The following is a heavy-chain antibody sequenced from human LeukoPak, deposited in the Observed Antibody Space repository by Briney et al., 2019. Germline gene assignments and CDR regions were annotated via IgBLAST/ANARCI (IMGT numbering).Heavy chain of an antibody. D-gene: IGHD3-9*01. V-gene: IGHV1-69*06. J-gene: IGHJ4*02. CDR3: ARGSRTGWYYFDY. CDR1: GGTFSSYA. CDR2: IIPLLGTA. Sequence: ASVKVSCKASGGTFSSYAFSWVRQAPGQGLEWMGGIIPLLGTANYAQKFQGRVTITADTSSSTVYMELRSLRSDDTAVYYCARGSRTGWYYFDYWGQGTLVTVSS.